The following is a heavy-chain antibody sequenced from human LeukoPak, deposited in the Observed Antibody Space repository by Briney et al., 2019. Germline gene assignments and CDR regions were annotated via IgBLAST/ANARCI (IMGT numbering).Heavy chain of an antibody. CDR3: VKDKYYDNSAYRSGAFDI. J-gene: IGHJ3*02. CDR2: ISSNGGRT. Sequence: KPGGSLRLSCAASGFTFSSYSMNWVRQAPGKGLECVSTISSNGGRTYYADSVKGRFTISRDNSKNTLYLQMSSLRADDTSVYYCVKDKYYDNSAYRSGAFDIWGQGTMVTVSS. D-gene: IGHD3-22*01. CDR1: GFTFSSYS. V-gene: IGHV3-64D*09.